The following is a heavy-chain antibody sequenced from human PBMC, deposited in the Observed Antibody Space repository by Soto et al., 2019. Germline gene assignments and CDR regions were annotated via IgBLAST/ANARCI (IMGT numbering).Heavy chain of an antibody. CDR1: GGTFRTTA. D-gene: IGHD3-9*01. CDR2: ITPIFGTP. V-gene: IGHV1-69*01. J-gene: IGHJ6*02. CDR3: ARGGLVITDFYYVLDV. Sequence: QVHLVQSGAEVKKPGSSVKVSCKTSGGTFRTTAISWVRQAPGQGLEWMGEITPIFGTPDYAQKFQGRLTITADESTSTVYMDLSSLRSEDTAVYYCARGGLVITDFYYVLDVWGPGTTVTVSS.